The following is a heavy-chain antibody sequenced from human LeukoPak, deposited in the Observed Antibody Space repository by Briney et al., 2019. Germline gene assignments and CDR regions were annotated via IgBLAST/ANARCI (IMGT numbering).Heavy chain of an antibody. D-gene: IGHD1-26*01. V-gene: IGHV3-48*01. J-gene: IGHJ6*03. CDR2: ISSSSSTI. CDR1: GFTFSSYS. CDR3: AREQGATDYYMDV. Sequence: GGSLRLSCAASGFTFSSYSMNWVRQAPGKGLEWVSYISSSSSTIYYADSVKGRFTISRDNAKNSLYLQMNSLRAEDTAVYYCAREQGATDYYMDVWGRGTTVTVSS.